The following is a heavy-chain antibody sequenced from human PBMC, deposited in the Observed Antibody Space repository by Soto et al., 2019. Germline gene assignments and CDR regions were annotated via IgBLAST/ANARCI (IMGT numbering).Heavy chain of an antibody. CDR1: GGTFSSYA. CDR3: ARDRHSSSGWYAALGN. CDR2: LIPSFGTA. Sequence: QVQLVQSGAEVKKPGPSVKVSCKASGGTFSSYAISWVRQAPGPGLEWMGGLIPSFGTANYAQKFQGRVTITADESTSTAYMELSSLRSEDTAVYYCARDRHSSSGWYAALGNWGRGTLVTVSS. V-gene: IGHV1-69*01. D-gene: IGHD6-19*01. J-gene: IGHJ4*02.